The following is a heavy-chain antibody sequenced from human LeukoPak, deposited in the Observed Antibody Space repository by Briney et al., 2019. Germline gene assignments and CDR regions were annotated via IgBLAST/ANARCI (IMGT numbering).Heavy chain of an antibody. CDR3: AREPPRGDYGSGSYYNDGSDY. J-gene: IGHJ4*02. V-gene: IGHV3-7*03. CDR2: IRQDGSEK. CDR1: GFTFSRYW. Sequence: GGSLRLSCAASGFTFSRYWMTWVRQAPGKGLEWVANIRQDGSEKYYVDSVKGRFTISRDNAKNSLYLQMNSLRAEDTAVYYCAREPPRGDYGSGSYYNDGSDYWGQGTLVTVSS. D-gene: IGHD3-10*01.